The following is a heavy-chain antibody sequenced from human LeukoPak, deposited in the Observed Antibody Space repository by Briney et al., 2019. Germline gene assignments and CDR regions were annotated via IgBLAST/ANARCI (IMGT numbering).Heavy chain of an antibody. J-gene: IGHJ4*02. Sequence: GGSLRLSCGASGFSFSRYWMTWVRQAPGKGLEWVANIKEDGSDKKYVDSVKGRFTISRDNAKNSLYLEMNSLRPEDTAVYYCARATTEALDYWGQGTLITVSS. CDR1: GFSFSRYW. D-gene: IGHD1-1*01. CDR2: IKEDGSDK. V-gene: IGHV3-7*01. CDR3: ARATTEALDY.